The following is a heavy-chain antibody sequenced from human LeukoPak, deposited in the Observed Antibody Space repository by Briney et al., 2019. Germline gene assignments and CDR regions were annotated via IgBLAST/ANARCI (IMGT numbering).Heavy chain of an antibody. J-gene: IGHJ6*02. CDR2: ITTSRSRNYI. CDR1: GFTFSTYS. CDR3: ARALGDEPNYYYGLDV. Sequence: GGSLRLSCAASGFTFSTYSMNWVRQAPGKGLEWVSSITTSRSRNYIYYADSVTGRFTISRDNAKNSLYLQMNSLRVEDTAVYYCARALGDEPNYYYGLDVWGQGTTVTVSS. D-gene: IGHD2-21*02. V-gene: IGHV3-21*01.